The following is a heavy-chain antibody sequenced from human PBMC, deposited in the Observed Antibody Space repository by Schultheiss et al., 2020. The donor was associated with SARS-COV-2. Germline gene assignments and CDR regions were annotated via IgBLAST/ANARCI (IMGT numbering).Heavy chain of an antibody. J-gene: IGHJ3*01. CDR2: IYSDGTT. CDR3: ARGPHTAMVHDAFDF. Sequence: GESLKISCAASGFDVSSDYMSWVRQAPGKGLEWVSVIYSDGTTHYADSVKGRFTISRDNSKNTLYFQMNRLRGEDTAVYYCARGPHTAMVHDAFDFWGQGTMVTVSS. D-gene: IGHD5-18*01. CDR1: GFDVSSDY. V-gene: IGHV3-53*01.